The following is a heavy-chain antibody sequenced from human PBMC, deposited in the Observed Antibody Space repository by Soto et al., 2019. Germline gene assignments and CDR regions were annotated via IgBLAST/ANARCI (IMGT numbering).Heavy chain of an antibody. Sequence: PGESLKISCKGSGYSFTSYWISWVRQMPGKGLEWMGRIDPSDSYTNYSPSFQGHVTISADKSISTAYLQWSSLKASDTAMYYCARHPVNWNYELGPIDYWGQGTLVTVSS. J-gene: IGHJ4*02. D-gene: IGHD1-7*01. CDR3: ARHPVNWNYELGPIDY. CDR2: IDPSDSYT. V-gene: IGHV5-10-1*01. CDR1: GYSFTSYW.